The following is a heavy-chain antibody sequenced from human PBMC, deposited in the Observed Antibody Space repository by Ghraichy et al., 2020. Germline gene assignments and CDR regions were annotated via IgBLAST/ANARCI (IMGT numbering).Heavy chain of an antibody. V-gene: IGHV3-48*03. J-gene: IGHJ5*02. D-gene: IGHD3-3*01. Sequence: GGSLRLSCAASGFTFRSYDMSWVRQAPRKGLEWVAYIGSSGSIVYYADSVKGRFTISRDNAKSSLYLQMSRLRADDTAVYYWVRDGGTSRFESWFDPWGQGTLVTVSS. CDR2: IGSSGSIV. CDR3: VRDGGTSRFESWFDP. CDR1: GFTFRSYD.